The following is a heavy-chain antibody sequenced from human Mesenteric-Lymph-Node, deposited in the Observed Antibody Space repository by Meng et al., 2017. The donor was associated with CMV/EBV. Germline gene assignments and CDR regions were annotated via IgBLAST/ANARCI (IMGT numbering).Heavy chain of an antibody. CDR3: AHRSDILTGYYPPPLDY. CDR1: SLSTSGVG. CDR2: IYWDDDK. V-gene: IGHV2-5*02. J-gene: IGHJ4*02. D-gene: IGHD3-9*01. Sequence: SLSTSGVGVGWIRQPPGKALEWLALIYWDDDKRYSPSLKSRLTITKDTSKNQVVLTMTNMDPVDTATYYCAHRSDILTGYYPPPLDYWGQGTLVTVSS.